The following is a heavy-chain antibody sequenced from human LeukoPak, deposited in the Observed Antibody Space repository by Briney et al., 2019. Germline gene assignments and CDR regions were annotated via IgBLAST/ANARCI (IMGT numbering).Heavy chain of an antibody. CDR3: AKSGPYCSSTSCNYFDY. CDR2: ISGSGGST. Sequence: GGSLRLSCAASGFTFSSYAMSWVRQAPGKGLEWVSAISGSGGSTYYADSVKGRFTISRDNSKIALFLQMNSLRAEDTAVYYCAKSGPYCSSTSCNYFDYWGQGTLVTVTA. V-gene: IGHV3-23*01. D-gene: IGHD2-2*01. J-gene: IGHJ4*02. CDR1: GFTFSSYA.